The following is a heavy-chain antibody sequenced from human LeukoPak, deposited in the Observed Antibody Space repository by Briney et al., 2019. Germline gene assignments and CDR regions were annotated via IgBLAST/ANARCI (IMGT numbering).Heavy chain of an antibody. J-gene: IGHJ4*02. D-gene: IGHD2-21*02. CDR3: ARGGLYGDYYFDY. CDR1: GFTFTSYL. CDR2: TKHDGSER. V-gene: IGHV3-7*04. Sequence: GGSLRLSCAASGFTFTSYLMTWVRQAPGKGLEWVANTKHDGSERYYVDSVKGRFTISRDNVKNSLFLQMDSLRAEDTAVYYCARGGLYGDYYFDYWGQGTLVTVTS.